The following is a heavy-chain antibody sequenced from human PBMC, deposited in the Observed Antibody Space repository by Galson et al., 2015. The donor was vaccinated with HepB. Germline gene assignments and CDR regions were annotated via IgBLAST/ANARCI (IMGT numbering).Heavy chain of an antibody. D-gene: IGHD2-21*02. J-gene: IGHJ6*02. CDR2: IIPIFGIA. CDR1: GGTFSSYA. CDR3: ASGGFVVVTAKYYYGMDV. V-gene: IGHV1-69*10. Sequence: SVKVSCKASGGTFSSYAISWVRQAPGQGLEWMGGIIPIFGIANYAQKFQGRVTITADKSTSTAYMELSSLRSEDTAVYYCASGGFVVVTAKYYYGMDVWGQGTTVTVSS.